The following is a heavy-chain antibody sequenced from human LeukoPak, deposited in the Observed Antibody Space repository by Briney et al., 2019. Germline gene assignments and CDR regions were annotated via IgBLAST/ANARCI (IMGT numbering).Heavy chain of an antibody. J-gene: IGHJ4*02. CDR3: ARDRSVGVLPAPPFDY. Sequence: RSGTLSLTCTVSGYSISSGYYWGWIRQPPGKGLEWVGSVYHSGNTYYNPSLKSRVTISVDTSNNQFSLRLSSVTAADTAVYYCARDRSVGVLPAPPFDYWGQGTLVTVSS. D-gene: IGHD6-6*01. V-gene: IGHV4-38-2*02. CDR1: GYSISSGYY. CDR2: VYHSGNT.